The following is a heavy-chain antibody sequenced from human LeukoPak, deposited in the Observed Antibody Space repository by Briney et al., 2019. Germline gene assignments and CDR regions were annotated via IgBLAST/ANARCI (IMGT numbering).Heavy chain of an antibody. CDR3: ASIQSYYFGLDV. J-gene: IGHJ6*02. D-gene: IGHD4-11*01. Sequence: SQTLFLTCTVSGGSISSGSYYWSWIRQPAGKGLEWIGRINTSGSTNYNPSLKSRVTISVDTSKNQFSLKLSSVTAADTAVYYCASIQSYYFGLDVWGQGTTVTVSS. V-gene: IGHV4-61*02. CDR2: INTSGST. CDR1: GGSISSGSYY.